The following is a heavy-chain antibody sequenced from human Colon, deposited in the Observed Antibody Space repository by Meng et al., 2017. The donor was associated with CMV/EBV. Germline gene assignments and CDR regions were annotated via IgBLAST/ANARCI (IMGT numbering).Heavy chain of an antibody. CDR1: GYSFTGQY. CDR2: INPASGDT. Sequence: ASVQVSCKASGYSFTGQYMHWVRQAPGQGLEWMGWINPASGDTNYAETFQDRVTMTSDTSISTAYMELSGLSSDDTAVYYCARVGGPGESGRNFDAFHLWGQGTRVTVSS. J-gene: IGHJ3*01. D-gene: IGHD3-16*01. CDR3: ARVGGPGESGRNFDAFHL. V-gene: IGHV1-2*02.